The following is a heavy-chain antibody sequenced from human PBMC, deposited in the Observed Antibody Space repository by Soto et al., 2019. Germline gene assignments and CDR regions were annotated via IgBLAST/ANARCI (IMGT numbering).Heavy chain of an antibody. Sequence: SETLSLTCTVAGGTSRNYYCSWIRQPPGKGLEWIGYIYYSGSTNYNPSLKSRVTISVDTSKNQFSLKLSSVTAADTAVYYCARGDPFLWFGEKVYYGMDVWGQGTTVTVSS. CDR1: GGTSRNYY. CDR2: IYYSGST. V-gene: IGHV4-59*01. J-gene: IGHJ6*02. D-gene: IGHD3-10*01. CDR3: ARGDPFLWFGEKVYYGMDV.